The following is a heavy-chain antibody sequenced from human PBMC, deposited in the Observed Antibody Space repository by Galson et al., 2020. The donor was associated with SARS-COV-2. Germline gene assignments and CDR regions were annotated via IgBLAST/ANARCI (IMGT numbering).Heavy chain of an antibody. CDR1: GGTFSSYA. J-gene: IGHJ2*01. CDR2: IITIFGTA. D-gene: IGHD1-26*01. V-gene: IGHV1-69*13. CDR3: AREYSGSAIGDWYFDL. Sequence: SVKVSCKASGGTFSSYAISWVRQAPGQGLEWMGGIITIFGTANYAQKFQGRVTITADESTSTAYMELSSLRSEDTAVYYCAREYSGSAIGDWYFDLWGRGTLVTVSS.